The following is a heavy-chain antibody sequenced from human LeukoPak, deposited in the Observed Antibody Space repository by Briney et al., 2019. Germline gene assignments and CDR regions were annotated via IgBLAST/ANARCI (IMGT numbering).Heavy chain of an antibody. J-gene: IGHJ4*02. CDR2: INSDGSST. Sequence: GGSLRLSCAASGFTFSSYWMHWVRQAPGKGLVCVSRINSDGSSTSYADSVKGRFTISRDNAKNTLYLQMNSLRAEDTAVYYCARGYYYDSSGFDYWGQGTLVTVSS. CDR3: ARGYYYDSSGFDY. CDR1: GFTFSSYW. D-gene: IGHD3-22*01. V-gene: IGHV3-74*01.